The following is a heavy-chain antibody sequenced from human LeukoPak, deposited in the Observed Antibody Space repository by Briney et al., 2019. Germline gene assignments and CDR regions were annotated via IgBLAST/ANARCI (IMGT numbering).Heavy chain of an antibody. Sequence: ASVKVSCKASGYTFTSYGISWVRQAPGQGLEWMGWISAYNGNTNYAQKLQGRVTMTTDTSTSTAYMELRSLRSDDTAVYYCARVGDLVDCGDHTPFEYWGQGTLVTVSS. CDR1: GYTFTSYG. V-gene: IGHV1-18*01. CDR2: ISAYNGNT. CDR3: ARVGDLVDCGDHTPFEY. J-gene: IGHJ4*02. D-gene: IGHD4-17*01.